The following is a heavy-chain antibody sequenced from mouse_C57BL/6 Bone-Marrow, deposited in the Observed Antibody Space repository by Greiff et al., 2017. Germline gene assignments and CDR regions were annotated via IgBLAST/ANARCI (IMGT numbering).Heavy chain of an antibody. Sequence: VQLQESGPELVKPGASVKISCKASGYAFSSSWMNWVKQRPGKGLEWIGRIYPGDGETNYNGKFKGKATLTADKSSSKAYMQLSSLTSEDSAVYFCARSDYYGSSLWYFDVWGTGTTVTVSS. V-gene: IGHV1-82*01. D-gene: IGHD1-1*01. CDR1: GYAFSSSW. J-gene: IGHJ1*03. CDR2: IYPGDGET. CDR3: ARSDYYGSSLWYFDV.